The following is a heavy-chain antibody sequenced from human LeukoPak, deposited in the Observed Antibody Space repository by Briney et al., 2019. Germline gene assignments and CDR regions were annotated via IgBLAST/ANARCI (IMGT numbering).Heavy chain of an antibody. CDR1: GYIFTDYY. CDR3: ARRFCTNGACYEVFDY. CDR2: INPNRATT. D-gene: IGHD2-8*01. J-gene: IGHJ4*02. V-gene: IGHV1-2*02. Sequence: ASVKVSCKASGYIFTDYYIHWMRQAPGQGLEWLGWINPNRATTNYAQKFQGRVTMTRDTSTTTAYLELTGLRPDDTALHYCARRFCTNGACYEVFDYWGQGTLVSVSS.